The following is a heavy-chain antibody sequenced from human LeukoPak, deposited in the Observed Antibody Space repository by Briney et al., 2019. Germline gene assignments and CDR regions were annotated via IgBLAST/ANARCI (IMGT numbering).Heavy chain of an antibody. J-gene: IGHJ6*03. CDR1: GYTFTGFY. Sequence: GASVKVSCKASGYTFTGFYMHWVRQAPGQGLEWMGWMNPNSGGTNYAQKFQGRVTMTRDTSISTAYMELRSLRSDDTAVYYCARVGGLGYCSGGSCYRFPPYYYYYMDVWGKGTTVTVSS. CDR3: ARVGGLGYCSGGSCYRFPPYYYYYMDV. CDR2: MNPNSGGT. V-gene: IGHV1-2*02. D-gene: IGHD2-15*01.